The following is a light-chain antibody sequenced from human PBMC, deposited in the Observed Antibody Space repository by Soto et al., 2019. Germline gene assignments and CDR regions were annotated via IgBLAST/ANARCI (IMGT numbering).Light chain of an antibody. CDR2: KAS. J-gene: IGKJ1*01. V-gene: IGKV1-5*03. CDR3: QQYNSYWT. Sequence: DIQMTQSPSTLSASVGDRVTITCRASQTISTWLAWYQQKPGRAPKLLIYKASSLESGVPSRFSGSGYGTEFTLTISSLQPDDFATYYCQQYNSYWTFGKGNKVDIK. CDR1: QTISTW.